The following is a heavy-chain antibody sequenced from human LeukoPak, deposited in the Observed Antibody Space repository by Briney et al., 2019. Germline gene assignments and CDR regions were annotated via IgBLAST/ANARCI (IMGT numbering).Heavy chain of an antibody. V-gene: IGHV1-18*04. J-gene: IGHJ5*02. CDR3: ARDPTPTMYGDNNWFAP. Sequence: ASVKLSCKASGYTFTSYGINWVRQAPGQGLEWMAWISVYTNYTNYAQKFQDRVTMTTDTSTSTAYMELRSLRSERTGVYYCARDPTPTMYGDNNWFAPWGQGTLVIVSS. CDR2: ISVYTNYT. D-gene: IGHD2-21*02. CDR1: GYTFTSYG.